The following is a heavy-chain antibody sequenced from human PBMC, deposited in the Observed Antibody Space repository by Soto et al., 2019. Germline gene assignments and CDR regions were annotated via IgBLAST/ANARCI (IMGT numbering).Heavy chain of an antibody. Sequence: PGGSLRLSCAASGFSFSTFWMDWVRQAPGKGLEWVANINPDGSEKHYVDYVKGRFTIARDNAKNSLCLQMSSLTAEDSALYFCSRPLDSFGQGPRVTVSS. CDR3: SRPLDS. CDR2: INPDGSEK. J-gene: IGHJ4*02. CDR1: GFSFSTFW. V-gene: IGHV3-7*01.